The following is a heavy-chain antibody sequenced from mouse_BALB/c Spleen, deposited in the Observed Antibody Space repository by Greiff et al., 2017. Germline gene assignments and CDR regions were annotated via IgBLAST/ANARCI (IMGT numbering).Heavy chain of an antibody. Sequence: EVQGVESGGGLVKPGGSLKLSCAASGFTFSSYAMSWVRQTPEKRLEWVATISSGGSYTYYPDSVKGRFTISRDNAKNTLYLQMSSLRSEDTAMYYCARRGDYDDAMDYWGQGTSVTVSS. V-gene: IGHV5-9-3*01. CDR2: ISSGGSYT. CDR3: ARRGDYDDAMDY. CDR1: GFTFSSYA. J-gene: IGHJ4*01. D-gene: IGHD2-4*01.